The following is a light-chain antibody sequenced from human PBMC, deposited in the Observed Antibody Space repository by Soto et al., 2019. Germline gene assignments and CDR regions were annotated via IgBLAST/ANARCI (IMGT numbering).Light chain of an antibody. CDR3: QSLEV. CDR2: GNS. V-gene: IGLV1-40*01. CDR1: SSNIGAGYD. Sequence: QSVLTQPPSVSGAPGQRVTISCTGSSSNIGAGYDVHWYQQLPGTAPKLLIYGNSNRPSGVPDRFSGSESGTSASLAITGLQAEDEADYYCQSLEVFGTGTKVTVL. J-gene: IGLJ1*01.